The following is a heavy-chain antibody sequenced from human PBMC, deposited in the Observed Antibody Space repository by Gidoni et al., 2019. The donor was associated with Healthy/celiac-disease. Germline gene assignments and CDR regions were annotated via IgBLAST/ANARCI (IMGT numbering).Heavy chain of an antibody. Sequence: QVQLQQWGAGLLKPSETLSLTCAVYGGSFSGYYWSWIRQPPGKGLEWIGEINHSGSTNYNPSLKSRVTISVDTSKNQFSLKLSSVTAADTAVYYCARGLEGSSFTFDYWGQGTLVTVSS. CDR1: GGSFSGYY. D-gene: IGHD6-6*01. J-gene: IGHJ4*02. V-gene: IGHV4-34*01. CDR3: ARGLEGSSFTFDY. CDR2: INHSGST.